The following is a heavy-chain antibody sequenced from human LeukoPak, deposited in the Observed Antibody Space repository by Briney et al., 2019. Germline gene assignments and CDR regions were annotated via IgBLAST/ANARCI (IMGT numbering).Heavy chain of an antibody. CDR2: IYYSGST. Sequence: SETLSLTCTVSGGSISSHYWSWIRQPPGKGLEWIGYIYYSGSTNYNPSLKSRVTISVDMSKNQFSLKLSSVTAADTAVYYCARRADYDFWSGYYMLEDWGQGTLVTVSS. CDR3: ARRADYDFWSGYYMLED. V-gene: IGHV4-59*11. J-gene: IGHJ4*02. CDR1: GGSISSHY. D-gene: IGHD3-3*01.